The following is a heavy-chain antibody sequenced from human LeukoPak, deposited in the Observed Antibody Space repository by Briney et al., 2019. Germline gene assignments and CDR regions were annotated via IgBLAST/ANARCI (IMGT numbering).Heavy chain of an antibody. Sequence: SETLSLTCTVSGGSVNSDDYYWSWIRQPAGKGLEWIGRLYASGITNYNPSLKSRVTISMDTSKNQFSLKLISVTAADTAVYYCARDFSLLWFGELGAFDPWGQGTLVTVSS. CDR2: LYASGIT. D-gene: IGHD3-10*01. CDR1: GGSVNSDDYY. CDR3: ARDFSLLWFGELGAFDP. J-gene: IGHJ5*02. V-gene: IGHV4-61*02.